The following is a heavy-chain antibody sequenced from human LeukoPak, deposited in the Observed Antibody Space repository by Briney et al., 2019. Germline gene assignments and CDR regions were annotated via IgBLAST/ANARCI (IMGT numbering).Heavy chain of an antibody. CDR3: AKSLGVGGYTRYKGFDQ. Sequence: GGSLRLSCAASGFTFNSFAMNRVRPAPGKGLEWGSSISGSDGSSHYADFVKGRFTISRDNSKNTLHLQMNGLRAEDTAVYYCAKSLGVGGYTRYKGFDQWGQGTLVTVSS. V-gene: IGHV3-23*01. CDR1: GFTFNSFA. D-gene: IGHD3-16*02. CDR2: ISGSDGSS. J-gene: IGHJ4*02.